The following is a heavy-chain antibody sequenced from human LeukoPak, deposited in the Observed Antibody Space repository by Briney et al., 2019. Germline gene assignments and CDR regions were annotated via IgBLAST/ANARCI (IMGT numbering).Heavy chain of an antibody. CDR3: ARFDPERAFDI. D-gene: IGHD3-9*01. CDR2: ISSSSSYI. CDR1: GFTSSSYS. J-gene: IGHJ3*02. V-gene: IGHV3-21*01. Sequence: PGGSLRLSCAASGFTSSSYSMNWVRQAPGKGLEWVSSISSSSSYIYYADSVKGRFTISRDNAKNSLYLQMNSLRAEDTAVYYCARFDPERAFDIWGQGTMVTVSS.